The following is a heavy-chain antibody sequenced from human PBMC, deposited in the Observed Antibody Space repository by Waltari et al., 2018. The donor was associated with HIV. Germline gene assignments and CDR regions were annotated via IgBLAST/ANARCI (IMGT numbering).Heavy chain of an antibody. D-gene: IGHD6-13*01. Sequence: QVQLVESGGGLVKPGGSLRLSCAASGFTFSDYYMSWIRQAPGKGLEWFSYMDGSGRTIYYADSVKGRFTISRDNARNSLYLQMNSLRAEDTAVYYCASSRYSSSLFDPWGQGTLVTVSS. V-gene: IGHV3-11*01. J-gene: IGHJ5*02. CDR1: GFTFSDYY. CDR3: ASSRYSSSLFDP. CDR2: MDGSGRTI.